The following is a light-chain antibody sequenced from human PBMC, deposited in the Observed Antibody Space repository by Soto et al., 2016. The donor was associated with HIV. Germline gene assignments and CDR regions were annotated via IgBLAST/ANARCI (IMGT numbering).Light chain of an antibody. CDR3: QVWDNYIDHPWM. CDR2: DDT. CDR1: NIGSKS. J-gene: IGLJ3*02. V-gene: IGLV3-21*03. Sequence: SYELTQPPSVSVAPGKTARIICGGNNIGSKSVHWYQQKPGQAPVLVVYDDTDRPSGIPERFSGSNPGNTATLTISRVEAGDEADYYCQVWDNYIDHPWMFGGGTKLTVL.